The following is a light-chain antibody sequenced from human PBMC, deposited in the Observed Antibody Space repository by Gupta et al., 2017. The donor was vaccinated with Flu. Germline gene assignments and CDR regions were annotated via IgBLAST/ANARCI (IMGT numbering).Light chain of an antibody. CDR3: AAWDDSMNGHYV. CDR1: SSNIGRNA. J-gene: IGLJ1*01. Sequence: QSVLAQPPSASGTHGQRVTITCSGSSSNIGRNAVNWYQQAPGTSPHLLIYGSNQRPSGVPARFAGSKSGTSASLAIRGLQSEDEADYYCAAWDDSMNGHYVFGTGTKVTVL. V-gene: IGLV1-44*01. CDR2: GSN.